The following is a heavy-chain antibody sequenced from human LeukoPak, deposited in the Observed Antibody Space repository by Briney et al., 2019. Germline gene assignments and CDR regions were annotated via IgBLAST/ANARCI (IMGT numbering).Heavy chain of an antibody. V-gene: IGHV3-30*04. CDR3: ARALPLYSGSGRGPLDY. D-gene: IGHD1-26*01. Sequence: PGGSLRLSCAASGFTFSSYAMHWVRQAPGKGLEWVAVISYDGSNKYYADSVKGRFTISRDNSKNTLYLQMNSLRAEDTAVYYCARALPLYSGSGRGPLDYWGQGTLVTVSS. CDR2: ISYDGSNK. J-gene: IGHJ4*02. CDR1: GFTFSSYA.